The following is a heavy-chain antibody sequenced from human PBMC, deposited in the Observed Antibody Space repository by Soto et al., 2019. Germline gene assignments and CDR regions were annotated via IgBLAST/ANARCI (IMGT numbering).Heavy chain of an antibody. CDR1: GFTFSSYW. CDR2: INSDGSDV. CDR3: ARPPFAGKGNTFNY. Sequence: EVQLVESGGGLVQPGGSLRLSCAASGFTFSSYWMHWVRQAPGKGLVWVSRINSDGSDVTYADSVKGRFTISRDNAKNTLYLQMNSLRAEHTAVYYCARPPFAGKGNTFNYWGQGTLVTVSS. J-gene: IGHJ4*02. D-gene: IGHD3-3*01. V-gene: IGHV3-74*01.